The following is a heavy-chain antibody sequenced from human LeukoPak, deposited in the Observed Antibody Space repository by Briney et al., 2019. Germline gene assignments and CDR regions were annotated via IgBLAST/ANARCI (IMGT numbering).Heavy chain of an antibody. J-gene: IGHJ4*02. CDR1: GGSFSGYY. V-gene: IGHV4-34*01. D-gene: IGHD6-19*01. Sequence: SETLSLTCAVYGGSFSGYYWSWIRQPPGKGLEWIGEINHSRSTNYNPSLKSRVTISVDTSKNQSSLNLTSVTDADRAVYYFAGAYSSGGVMYWGQGTLVTVSS. CDR2: INHSRST. CDR3: AGAYSSGGVMY.